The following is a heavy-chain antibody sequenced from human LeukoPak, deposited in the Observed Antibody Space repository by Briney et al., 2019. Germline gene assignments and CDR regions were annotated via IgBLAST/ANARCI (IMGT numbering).Heavy chain of an antibody. CDR3: ARGGGTAMATNDY. CDR1: GGSISSGGYY. J-gene: IGHJ4*02. D-gene: IGHD5-18*01. V-gene: IGHV4-31*03. CDR2: IYYSGST. Sequence: PSETLSLTCTVSGGSISSGGYYWSWIRQLPGKGLEWIGYIYYSGSTYYNPSLKSRVTISVDTSKNQISLKLSSVTAADTAVYYCARGGGTAMATNDYWGQGTLVTVSS.